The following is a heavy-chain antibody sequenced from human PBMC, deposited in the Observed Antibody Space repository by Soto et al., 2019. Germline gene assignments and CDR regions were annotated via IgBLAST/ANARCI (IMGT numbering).Heavy chain of an antibody. J-gene: IGHJ4*02. Sequence: PGGSLRLSCEASGFTFRSYAMHWVRQAPGKGLELVAIISYDGSNKYYGESVKGRFPISRDNSKNTVSLQMSSLRVDDTAVYYCARDLSRGITMIGLEIHFWGQGTPVTVSS. CDR1: GFTFRSYA. CDR2: ISYDGSNK. D-gene: IGHD3-22*01. CDR3: ARDLSRGITMIGLEIHF. V-gene: IGHV3-30*04.